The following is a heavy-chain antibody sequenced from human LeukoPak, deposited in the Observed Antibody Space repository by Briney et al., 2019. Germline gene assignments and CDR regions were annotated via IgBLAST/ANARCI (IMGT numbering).Heavy chain of an antibody. D-gene: IGHD2-21*02. J-gene: IGHJ5*02. V-gene: IGHV3-30*02. CDR3: AKGDTS. CDR1: GFNFTNYD. CDR2: IRYDGSDK. Sequence: GGSLRLSCAASGFNFTNYDMHWVRQAPGKGLEWVAFIRYDGSDKYYADSEKGRFTISRDNSKNTLYLQMNSLRTEDTAVYYCAKGDTSWGQGTLVTVSS.